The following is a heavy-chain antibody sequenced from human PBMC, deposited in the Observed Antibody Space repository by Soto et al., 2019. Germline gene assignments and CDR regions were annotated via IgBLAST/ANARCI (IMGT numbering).Heavy chain of an antibody. Sequence: GWSLRLSCAASGFTFSSYAMSWVRQAPGKGLEWVSAVSGSGGTTYYADSVKGRFTISRDNSKNTVYLQMNSLRVEDTAVYYCAKWYYYDSRPRKYFDYWGQGTLVTVSS. D-gene: IGHD3-22*01. CDR2: VSGSGGTT. CDR3: AKWYYYDSRPRKYFDY. J-gene: IGHJ4*02. V-gene: IGHV3-23*01. CDR1: GFTFSSYA.